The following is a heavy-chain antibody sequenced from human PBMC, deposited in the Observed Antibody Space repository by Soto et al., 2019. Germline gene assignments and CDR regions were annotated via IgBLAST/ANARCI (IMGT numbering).Heavy chain of an antibody. V-gene: IGHV5-51*01. CDR1: GYTFSNSW. D-gene: IGHD3-10*01. J-gene: IGHJ4*02. Sequence: GESLKISCHGSGYTFSNSWIGWVRQMPWKGLEWMGIIFPGDSDTRYNPSFQGQVTISADTSINTAYLQWSSLQASDTAVYYCARHPSAWFDKSNYYYRFDYWGRGTPVTVSS. CDR3: ARHPSAWFDKSNYYYRFDY. CDR2: IFPGDSDT.